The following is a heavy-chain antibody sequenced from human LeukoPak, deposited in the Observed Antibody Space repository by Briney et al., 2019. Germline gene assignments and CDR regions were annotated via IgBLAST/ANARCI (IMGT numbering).Heavy chain of an antibody. Sequence: SETLSLTCTVSGGSISGYYWSWIRQPPGKGLEWIGYIYYSGSTSYNPSLKSRVTISVDTSKNQFSLKLSSVTAADTTVYYCARGCSGDYFDYWGQGTLVTVSS. J-gene: IGHJ4*02. CDR2: IYYSGST. CDR1: GGSISGYY. CDR3: ARGCSGDYFDY. D-gene: IGHD2-15*01. V-gene: IGHV4-59*08.